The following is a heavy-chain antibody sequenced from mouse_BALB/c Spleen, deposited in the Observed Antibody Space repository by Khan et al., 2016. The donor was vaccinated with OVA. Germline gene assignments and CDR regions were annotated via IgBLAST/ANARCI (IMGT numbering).Heavy chain of an antibody. J-gene: IGHJ3*01. D-gene: IGHD2-4*01. CDR1: GYSITSKYA. CDR2: INYSGNT. Sequence: VQLKESGPGLVKPSQSLYLTCTVTGYSITSKYAWNLIRQLPGNELGWVGNINYSGNTRYNPNLKSRISITRDTSKNQFFLQLTSVTTEDTATYYCTRKDYYDYDPFPYWGQGTLVTVS. V-gene: IGHV3-2*02. CDR3: TRKDYYDYDPFPY.